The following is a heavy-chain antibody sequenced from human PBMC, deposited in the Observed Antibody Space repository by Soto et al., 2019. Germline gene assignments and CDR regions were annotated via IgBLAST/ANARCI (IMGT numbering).Heavy chain of an antibody. Sequence: ASVKVSCKASGGTFSSYTISWVRQAPGQGLEWMGRIIPILGIANYAQKFQGRVTITADKSTSTAYMELSSLRSEDTAVYYCARDSFDDPADYSPPLFDPWGQGTLVTVSS. V-gene: IGHV1-69*04. CDR3: ARDSFDDPADYSPPLFDP. D-gene: IGHD4-4*01. J-gene: IGHJ5*02. CDR1: GGTFSSYT. CDR2: IIPILGIA.